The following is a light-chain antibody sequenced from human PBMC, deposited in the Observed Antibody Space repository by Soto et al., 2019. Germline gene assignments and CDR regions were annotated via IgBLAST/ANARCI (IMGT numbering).Light chain of an antibody. CDR3: QQYNTYLT. J-gene: IGKJ1*01. V-gene: IGKV1-5*01. CDR1: QSISRW. Sequence: DIQMTQSPSSVSASVGDRVTISCRASQSISRWLAWYQQKPGKAPKLLIHDASSLESGVPSRFSGSGSGTEFTLTINNLQPGDVATYYCQQYNTYLTFGQGTKVDIK. CDR2: DAS.